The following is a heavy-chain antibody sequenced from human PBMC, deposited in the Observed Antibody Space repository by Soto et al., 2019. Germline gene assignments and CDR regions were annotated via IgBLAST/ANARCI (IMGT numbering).Heavy chain of an antibody. Sequence: SETLSLTCTVSRGSINNYYWTLIRQPPGKGLECIGYVSYSGRNNYNPSLKSRVTMSVDKSKNQFSLNLTSVTAENTAVYYCARVFAASPVAPWRADDYWGHATLVNVSS. J-gene: IGHJ4*01. V-gene: IGHV4-59*01. CDR1: RGSINNYY. D-gene: IGHD6-19*01. CDR2: VSYSGRN. CDR3: ARVFAASPVAPWRADDY.